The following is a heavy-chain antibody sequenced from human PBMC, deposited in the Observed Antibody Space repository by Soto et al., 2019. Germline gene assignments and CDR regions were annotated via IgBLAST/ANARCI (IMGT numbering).Heavy chain of an antibody. J-gene: IGHJ6*02. CDR1: GFTFSSYW. Sequence: PGGSLRLSCAASGFTFSSYWMHWVRQAPGKGLVWVSRINSDGSSTSYADSVKGRFTISRDNAKNTLYLQMNSLRAEDTAVYYCARDESGYETYYYYGMDVWGQGTTVTVSS. CDR3: ARDESGYETYYYYGMDV. CDR2: INSDGSST. V-gene: IGHV3-74*01. D-gene: IGHD5-12*01.